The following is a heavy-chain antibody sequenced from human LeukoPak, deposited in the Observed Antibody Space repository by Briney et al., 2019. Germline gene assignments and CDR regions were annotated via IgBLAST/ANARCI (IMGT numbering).Heavy chain of an antibody. CDR3: ARKTDIVATIDY. J-gene: IGHJ4*02. CDR1: GFTFSSYG. Sequence: PGGSLRLSCAASGFTFSSYGTHWVRQAPGKGLEWVAVISYDGSNKYYADSVKGRFTISRDNSKNTLYLQMNSLRAEDTAVYYCARKTDIVATIDYWGQGTLVTVSS. D-gene: IGHD5-12*01. CDR2: ISYDGSNK. V-gene: IGHV3-30*03.